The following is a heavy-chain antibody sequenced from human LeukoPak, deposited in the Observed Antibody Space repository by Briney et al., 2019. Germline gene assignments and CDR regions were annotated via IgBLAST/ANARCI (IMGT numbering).Heavy chain of an antibody. D-gene: IGHD3-22*01. Sequence: GGSLRLSCAASGFTFSSYAMSWVRQAPGKGLEWVSAISGSGGSTYYADSVKGRFTISRDNSKNTLYLQMNSLRAEDTAVYYCAKDLMKVGFTPNSYYFDYWGQGTLVTVSS. J-gene: IGHJ4*02. CDR2: ISGSGGST. CDR3: AKDLMKVGFTPNSYYFDY. CDR1: GFTFSSYA. V-gene: IGHV3-23*01.